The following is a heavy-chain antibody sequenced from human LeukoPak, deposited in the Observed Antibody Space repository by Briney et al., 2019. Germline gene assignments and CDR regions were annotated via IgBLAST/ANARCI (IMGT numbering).Heavy chain of an antibody. CDR1: GFTFSNYN. J-gene: IGHJ4*02. CDR3: ARDFAREFTIDY. D-gene: IGHD3-10*01. CDR2: ISSSSNII. Sequence: GGSLRLSCAASGFTFSNYNMNWVRQPPGKGLQWVSYISSSSNIIYHADSVKGRFTISRDNAKNSLFLQMNSLRAEDTAVYYCARDFAREFTIDYWGQGTLVTVSS. V-gene: IGHV3-48*01.